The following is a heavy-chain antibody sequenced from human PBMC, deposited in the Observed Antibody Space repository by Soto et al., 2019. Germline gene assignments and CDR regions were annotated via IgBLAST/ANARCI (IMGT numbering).Heavy chain of an antibody. J-gene: IGHJ4*02. D-gene: IGHD3-3*01. CDR2: INEDGRST. V-gene: IGHV3-74*01. CDR1: GISLSAYW. Sequence: GGSLRLSCAASGISLSAYWMHWVRQVPGKGLEWIARINEDGRSTSYMDSVKGRFTISRDNARDTLYLQMNGLRLEDTAVYYCARGWVERLPRQPPSDYWGQGTLVTVSS. CDR3: ARGWVERLPRQPPSDY.